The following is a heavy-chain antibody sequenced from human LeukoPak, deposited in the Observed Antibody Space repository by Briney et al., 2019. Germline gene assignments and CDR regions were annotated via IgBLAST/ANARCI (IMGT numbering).Heavy chain of an antibody. CDR2: MYYSGST. CDR1: GGSISSGDYY. Sequence: PSETLSLTCTVSGGSISSGDYYWSWIRQPPGKGLEWIAYMYYSGSTYYNPSLKSRDTMSADTSKNQLSLKLSSVTAADTAVYYCARPYYYDSRIDPWGQGILVTVSS. V-gene: IGHV4-30-4*01. D-gene: IGHD3-22*01. CDR3: ARPYYYDSRIDP. J-gene: IGHJ5*02.